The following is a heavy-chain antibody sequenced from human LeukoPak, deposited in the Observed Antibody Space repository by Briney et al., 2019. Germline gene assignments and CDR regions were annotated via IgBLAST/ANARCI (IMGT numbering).Heavy chain of an antibody. CDR1: GYTFTGYY. CDR2: INPNSGGT. CDR3: ARDRPFGVVIRQDYYYYGMDV. J-gene: IGHJ6*02. Sequence: ASVKVSCKASGYTFTGYYMHWVRQAPGQGLEWMGWINPNSGGTNYAQKFQGRVTVTRDTSISTAYMELSRLRSDDTAVYYCARDRPFGVVIRQDYYYYGMDVWGQGTTVTVSS. D-gene: IGHD3-3*01. V-gene: IGHV1-2*02.